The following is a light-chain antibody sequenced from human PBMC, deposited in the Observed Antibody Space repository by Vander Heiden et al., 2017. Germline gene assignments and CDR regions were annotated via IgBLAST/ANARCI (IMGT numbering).Light chain of an antibody. CDR1: QSINNW. Sequence: DIQMTQSPSTLSASVGDRVTITCRASQSINNWLAWYQQKPGNAPKLLIYKASKLESGVPSRFSGSGSGTEFTLTISSLQPDDFATYYCQQYDDSYTFGQGTKVEFK. J-gene: IGKJ1*01. V-gene: IGKV1-5*03. CDR3: QQYDDSYT. CDR2: KAS.